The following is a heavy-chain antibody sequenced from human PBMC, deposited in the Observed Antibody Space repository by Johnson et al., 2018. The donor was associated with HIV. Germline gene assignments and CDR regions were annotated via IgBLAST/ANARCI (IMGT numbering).Heavy chain of an antibody. Sequence: VQLVESGGGLVQPGGSLRLSCAASGFTFSSYDMHWVRQATGKGLEWVSAIGTAGDTYYPGSVKGRFPISRENAKNSLYLQMNSLRAGDTAVYYCARGYYYDSSGYPDAFDIWGQGTMVTVSS. V-gene: IGHV3-13*01. J-gene: IGHJ3*02. CDR2: IGTAGDT. CDR1: GFTFSSYD. CDR3: ARGYYYDSSGYPDAFDI. D-gene: IGHD3-22*01.